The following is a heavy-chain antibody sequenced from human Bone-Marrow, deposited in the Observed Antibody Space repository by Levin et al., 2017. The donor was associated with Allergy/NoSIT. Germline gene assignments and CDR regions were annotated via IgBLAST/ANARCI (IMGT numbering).Heavy chain of an antibody. V-gene: IGHV5-51*01. D-gene: IGHD3-10*01. CDR2: IFPDDSET. CDR1: GYSFNSYW. J-gene: IGHJ4*02. Sequence: PGESLKISCQTSGYSFNSYWIGWVRQMPGKGLEWMGIIFPDDSETRYSPSFKGQVSISVDTTINTAYLQWTSLKASDTAMYFCGRHDYGTGTPLIDVWGQGTLVSVSP. CDR3: GRHDYGTGTPLIDV.